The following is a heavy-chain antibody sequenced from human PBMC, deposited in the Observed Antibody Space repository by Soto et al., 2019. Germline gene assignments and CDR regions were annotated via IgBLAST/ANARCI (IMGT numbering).Heavy chain of an antibody. Sequence: SETLSLTGTVSGDSISSADYYWSWIRQTPGKGLEWIGHIFYSGTTYYNPSLKSRLTISVDTSKNHFSLRLTSVTAADTAVYYCARDLWVEPELYYYGMDVWGQGTTVTVSS. CDR2: IFYSGTT. D-gene: IGHD1-1*01. V-gene: IGHV4-30-4*01. CDR3: ARDLWVEPELYYYGMDV. J-gene: IGHJ6*02. CDR1: GDSISSADYY.